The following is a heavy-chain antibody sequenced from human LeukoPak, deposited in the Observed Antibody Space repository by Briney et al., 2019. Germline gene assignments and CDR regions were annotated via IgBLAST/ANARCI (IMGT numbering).Heavy chain of an antibody. CDR3: ARETLINVDAFDI. CDR2: INSDGSST. V-gene: IGHV3-74*01. CDR1: GFTLSSYW. Sequence: RGSRSLSCAASGFTLSSYWMHWVRQAPGKGLVWVSRINSDGSSTGYADSVKGRFTISRDNAKNTLYLQMNSLRAEDTAVYYCARETLINVDAFDIWGPGRM. D-gene: IGHD3-16*01. J-gene: IGHJ3*02.